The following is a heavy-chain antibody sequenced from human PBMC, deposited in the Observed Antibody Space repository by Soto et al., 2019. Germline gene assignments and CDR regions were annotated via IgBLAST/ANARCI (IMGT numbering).Heavy chain of an antibody. V-gene: IGHV3-15*01. CDR1: GFTFSNAW. Sequence: PGGSLRLSCAASGFTFSNAWMSWVRQAPGKGLEWVGRIKSKTDGGTTDYAAPVKGRFTISRDDSKNTLYLQMNSLKTEDTAVYYCTTDVGIQLWLPLKDYYGMDVWGQGTTVTVSS. CDR3: TTDVGIQLWLPLKDYYGMDV. CDR2: IKSKTDGGTT. D-gene: IGHD5-18*01. J-gene: IGHJ6*02.